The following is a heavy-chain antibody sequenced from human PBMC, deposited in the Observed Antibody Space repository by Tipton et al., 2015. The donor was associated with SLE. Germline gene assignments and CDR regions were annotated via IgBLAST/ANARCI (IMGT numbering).Heavy chain of an antibody. CDR2: ITSRSSYI. Sequence: SLRLSCAASGFSFSSYSMNWVRQAPGKGQEWVSFITSRSSYIYYSDSIKGRFTTSRDNAKNSLYLQLNSLRVEDTAVYFCARVGDYYFDMDVWGKGTSVTVSS. CDR3: ARVGDYYFDMDV. CDR1: GFSFSSYS. J-gene: IGHJ6*03. V-gene: IGHV3-21*01.